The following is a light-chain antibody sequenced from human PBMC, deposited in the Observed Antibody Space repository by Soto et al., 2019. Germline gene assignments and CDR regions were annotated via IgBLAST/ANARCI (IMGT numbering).Light chain of an antibody. Sequence: QSVLTQPPSVSGAPGQRVTISCTGSSSNIGTGYDVHWYQQLSGKVPKLLISGDINRPSGVPDRFSGSKSGTSASLAITGLQAEDEADYYCQSYDTSLGGSYVFGTGTKLTVL. J-gene: IGLJ1*01. CDR2: GDI. CDR1: SSNIGTGYD. V-gene: IGLV1-40*01. CDR3: QSYDTSLGGSYV.